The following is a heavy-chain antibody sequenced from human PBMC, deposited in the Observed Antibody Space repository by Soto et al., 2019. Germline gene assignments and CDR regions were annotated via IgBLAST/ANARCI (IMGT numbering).Heavy chain of an antibody. D-gene: IGHD6-13*01. CDR1: GGSISSSSYY. CDR2: IYYSGST. CDR3: ARLGVEIAAAGDYYYMDV. Sequence: SQTLSLTCTVSGGSISSSSYYWGWIRQPPGKGLEWIGSIYYSGSTYYNPSLKSRVTISVDTSKNQFSLKLSSVTAADTAVYYCARLGVEIAAAGDYYYMDVWGKGTTVTVSS. J-gene: IGHJ6*03. V-gene: IGHV4-39*01.